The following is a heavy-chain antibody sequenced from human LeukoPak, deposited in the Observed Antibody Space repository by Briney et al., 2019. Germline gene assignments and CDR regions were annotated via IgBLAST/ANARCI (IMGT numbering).Heavy chain of an antibody. J-gene: IGHJ4*02. D-gene: IGHD1-1*01. CDR3: ARRISSWNVYIDK. Sequence: SETLSLTCTVSGGSLSGYYWSWIRQTPGKELEWIGYIYSSGTTNYNRSLQSRVIISLDTPKNQFSLSVTSVTAADTAMYFCARRISSWNVYIDKWGQGIQVTVSS. CDR1: GGSLSGYY. V-gene: IGHV4-4*09. CDR2: IYSSGTT.